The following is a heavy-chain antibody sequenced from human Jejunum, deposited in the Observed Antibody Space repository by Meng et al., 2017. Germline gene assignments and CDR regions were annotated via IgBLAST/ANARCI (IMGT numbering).Heavy chain of an antibody. J-gene: IGHJ3*02. CDR2: ISSSSSYI. Sequence: GESLKISCAASGFTFSSYTMSWVRQAPGKGLEWVSSISSSSSYIYYADSVKGRFTISRDNAKNSLFLHMSSLRAEDTAVFFCAITAAGGSPFDIWGQGTVVTVSS. V-gene: IGHV3-21*01. D-gene: IGHD2-15*01. CDR3: AITAAGGSPFDI. CDR1: GFTFSSYT.